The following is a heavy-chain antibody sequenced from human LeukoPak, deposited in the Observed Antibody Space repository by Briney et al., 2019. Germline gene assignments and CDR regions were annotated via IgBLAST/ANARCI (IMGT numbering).Heavy chain of an antibody. CDR2: VNWNGVST. CDR1: GFTFDDYG. D-gene: IGHD3-10*01. J-gene: IGHJ4*02. V-gene: IGHV3-20*04. Sequence: PGGSLRLSCAASGFTFDDYGMSWVRQAPGKGLEWVSGVNWNGVSTGYADSVKGRFTISRDNAKNSLYLQMNSLRAEDTALYYCARDQVRGLSDYRGQGTLVTVSS. CDR3: ARDQVRGLSDY.